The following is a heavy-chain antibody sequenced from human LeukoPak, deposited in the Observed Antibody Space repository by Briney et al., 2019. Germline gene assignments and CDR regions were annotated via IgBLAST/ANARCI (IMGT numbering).Heavy chain of an antibody. J-gene: IGHJ5*02. V-gene: IGHV3-7*01. D-gene: IGHD6-13*01. CDR3: ARDAYSSSWYWFDP. CDR2: IKQDGSEQ. CDR1: GFTFSHYW. Sequence: GGSLRLSCAASGFTFSHYWMTWVRQAPGKGLEWVANIKQDGSEQYYVDSVKGRFTISRDNAKNSLYLQMNSLRAEDTAVYYCARDAYSSSWYWFDPWGQGTLVTVSS.